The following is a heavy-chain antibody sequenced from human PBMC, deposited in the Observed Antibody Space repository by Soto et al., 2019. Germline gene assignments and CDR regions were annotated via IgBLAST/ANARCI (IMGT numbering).Heavy chain of an antibody. CDR2: IYSGGST. CDR1: GFTVSSNY. J-gene: IGHJ4*02. V-gene: IGHV3-53*01. D-gene: IGHD6-19*01. CDR3: ARAMVPSGWLDY. Sequence: GGSLRLSCAASGFTVSSNYMSWVRQAPGKGLEWVSVIYSGGSTYYADSVKGRFTISRDNSKNTLYLQMNSLRAEDTAVYYCARAMVPSGWLDYWGQGTLVTVSS.